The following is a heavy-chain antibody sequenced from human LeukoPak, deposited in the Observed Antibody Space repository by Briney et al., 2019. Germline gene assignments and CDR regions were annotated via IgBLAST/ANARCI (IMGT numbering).Heavy chain of an antibody. J-gene: IGHJ4*02. Sequence: KTSETLSLTCAVSGYSISSGYSWGLIWPSPGKGLEWIGNIYSSGSTYYNPSLKSRVTISVDPSKNQFSLSLNSVTAADTAVYYCARRKTLFWYFDYWGQGTRVTVSS. V-gene: IGHV4-38-2*01. CDR1: GYSISSGYS. D-gene: IGHD3-3*01. CDR2: IYSSGST. CDR3: ARRKTLFWYFDY.